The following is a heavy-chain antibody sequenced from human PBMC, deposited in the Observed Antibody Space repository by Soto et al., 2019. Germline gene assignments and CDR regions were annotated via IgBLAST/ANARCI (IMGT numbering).Heavy chain of an antibody. CDR2: IYYSGST. J-gene: IGHJ6*02. V-gene: IGHV4-39*01. Sequence: PSETLSLTCTVSGGSISSSSYYWGWICQPPGKGLEWIGSIYYSGSTYYNPSLKSRVTISVDTSKNQFSLKLSSVTAADTAVYYCARRRAARPIPYYYYGMEVWGQGTTVTVSS. D-gene: IGHD6-6*01. CDR3: ARRRAARPIPYYYYGMEV. CDR1: GGSISSSSYY.